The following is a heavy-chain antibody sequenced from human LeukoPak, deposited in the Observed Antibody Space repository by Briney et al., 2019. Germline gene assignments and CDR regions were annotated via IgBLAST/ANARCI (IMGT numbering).Heavy chain of an antibody. CDR3: VREGGSNRDPFDY. V-gene: IGHV4-4*02. CDR2: IYHSGST. J-gene: IGHJ4*02. D-gene: IGHD1-14*01. CDR1: GGSISSSNW. Sequence: SETLSLTCAVSGGSISSSNWWSWVRQPPGKGLEWIGEIYHSGSTNYNPSLKSRVTISVDKSKNQFSLKLSSVTAADTAVYYCVREGGSNRDPFDYWGQGTLVTVSS.